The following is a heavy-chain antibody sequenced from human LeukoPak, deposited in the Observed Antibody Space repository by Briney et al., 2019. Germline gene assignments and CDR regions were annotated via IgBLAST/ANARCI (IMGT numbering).Heavy chain of an antibody. CDR1: GFTFSSYS. Sequence: SGGSLRLSCAASGFTFSSYSMNWVRQAPGKGLVWVSRISPDGRSTNYADFVKGRFTDSRDNAMNTVYLQMNSLRTEDTAVYYCVRGASGGHYVIDYWGQGTLVTVSS. D-gene: IGHD1-26*01. J-gene: IGHJ4*02. CDR3: VRGASGGHYVIDY. CDR2: ISPDGRST. V-gene: IGHV3-74*01.